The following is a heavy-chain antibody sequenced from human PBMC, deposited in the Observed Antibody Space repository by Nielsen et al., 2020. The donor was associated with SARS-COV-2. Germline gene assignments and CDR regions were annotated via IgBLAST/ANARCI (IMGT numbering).Heavy chain of an antibody. CDR2: IIPIFGTA. CDR3: AREGYYDSYGDY. Sequence: WVRQAPGQGLEWMGGIIPIFGTANYAQKFQGRVTITADESTSTAYMELSSLRSEDTAVYYCAREGYYDSYGDYWGQGTLVTVSS. J-gene: IGHJ4*02. V-gene: IGHV1-69*01. D-gene: IGHD3-22*01.